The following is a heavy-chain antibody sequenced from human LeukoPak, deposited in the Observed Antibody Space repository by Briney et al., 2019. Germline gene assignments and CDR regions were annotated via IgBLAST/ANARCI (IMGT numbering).Heavy chain of an antibody. CDR1: GYTFTSYY. V-gene: IGHV1-46*01. CDR2: INPSGGST. Sequence: ASVKVSCKASGYTFTSYYMHWVRQAPGQGLEWMGIINPSGGSTSYAQKFQGRVTMTRDTSTSTVYMELSSLRSEDTAVYYCARGNGFSPAMVKLFDYWGQGTLVTVSS. CDR3: ARGNGFSPAMVKLFDY. J-gene: IGHJ4*02. D-gene: IGHD5-18*01.